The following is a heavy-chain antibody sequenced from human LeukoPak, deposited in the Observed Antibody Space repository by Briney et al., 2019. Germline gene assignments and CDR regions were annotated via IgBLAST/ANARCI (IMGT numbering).Heavy chain of an antibody. J-gene: IGHJ4*02. D-gene: IGHD3-3*01. CDR1: GFSFSTYS. CDR3: AKEDWSGIDY. Sequence: GGSLRLSCAASGFSFSTYSMNWVRQAPGKGLEWVSLISGDGGSTYYADSVKGRFTISRDNSKNSLYLQMNSLRTEDTALYYCAKEDWSGIDYWGQGTLVTVSS. V-gene: IGHV3-43*02. CDR2: ISGDGGST.